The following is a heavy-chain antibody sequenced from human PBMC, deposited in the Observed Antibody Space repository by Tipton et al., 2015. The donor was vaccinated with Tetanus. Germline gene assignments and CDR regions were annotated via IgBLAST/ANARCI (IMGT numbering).Heavy chain of an antibody. V-gene: IGHV3-33*01. CDR1: GFIFSSYG. D-gene: IGHD2-15*01. J-gene: IGHJ4*02. Sequence: SLRLSCAASGFIFSSYGIHWVRQAPGKGLAWVAVSWYDGTDKYYADSVKGRFTISGDNSKNTLYLQMNSLRAEDTAVYYCAREADCSGGSCFSGDFDNWGQGTQVTVSS. CDR2: SWYDGTDK. CDR3: AREADCSGGSCFSGDFDN.